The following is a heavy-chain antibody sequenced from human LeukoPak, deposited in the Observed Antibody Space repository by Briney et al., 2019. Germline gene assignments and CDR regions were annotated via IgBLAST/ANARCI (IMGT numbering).Heavy chain of an antibody. CDR2: ISGSGGST. Sequence: PGGSLRLSCAASGFTFSSYAMSWVRQAPGKGLEWVSAISGSGGSTYYADSVKGRFTISRDNSKNTLYLQMNSLRAEDTAVYYCAKSGVKYAHTGYYSDYWGQGTLVTVSS. D-gene: IGHD3-16*01. CDR3: AKSGVKYAHTGYYSDY. J-gene: IGHJ4*02. CDR1: GFTFSSYA. V-gene: IGHV3-23*01.